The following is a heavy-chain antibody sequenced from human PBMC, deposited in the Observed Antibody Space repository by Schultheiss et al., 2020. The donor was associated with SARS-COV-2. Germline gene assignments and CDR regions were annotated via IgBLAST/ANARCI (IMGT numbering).Heavy chain of an antibody. D-gene: IGHD3-10*01. J-gene: IGHJ4*02. CDR1: GFTFSRYA. Sequence: GGSLRLSCAASGFTFSRYAMSWVRQAPGQGLEWVSTVSFSDGDTYYADSVKGRFIISRDNAKNSLYLQMNSLRAEDTAVYYCARGRITMVRGVIRGVYFDYWGQGTLVTVSS. V-gene: IGHV3-23*01. CDR2: VSFSDGDT. CDR3: ARGRITMVRGVIRGVYFDY.